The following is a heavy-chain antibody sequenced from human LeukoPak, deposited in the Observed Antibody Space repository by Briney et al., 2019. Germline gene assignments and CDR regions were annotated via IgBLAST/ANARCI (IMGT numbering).Heavy chain of an antibody. CDR1: GYTFTGYY. CDR2: INPNSGGT. J-gene: IGHJ5*02. CDR3: ARGGYSSSSVFGSWFDP. Sequence: ASVKVSCKAPGYTFTGYYMHWVRQAPGQGLEWMGRINPNSGGTNYAQKFQGRVTMTRDTSISTAYMELSRLRSDDTAVYYCARGGYSSSSVFGSWFDPWGQGTLVTVSS. D-gene: IGHD6-6*01. V-gene: IGHV1-2*06.